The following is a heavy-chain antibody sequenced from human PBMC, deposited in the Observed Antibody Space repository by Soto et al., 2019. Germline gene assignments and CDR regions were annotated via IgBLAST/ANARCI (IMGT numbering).Heavy chain of an antibody. D-gene: IGHD3-3*01. CDR1: GYTLTSYY. Sequence: GASVKVSCKAPGYTLTSYYMHWVRQAPGQGLEWMGIINPSGGSTSYAQKFQGRVTMTRDTSTSTVYMELSSLRSEDTAVYYCALLGSGSRIDYWGQGTLVTVSS. CDR3: ALLGSGSRIDY. CDR2: INPSGGST. V-gene: IGHV1-46*01. J-gene: IGHJ4*02.